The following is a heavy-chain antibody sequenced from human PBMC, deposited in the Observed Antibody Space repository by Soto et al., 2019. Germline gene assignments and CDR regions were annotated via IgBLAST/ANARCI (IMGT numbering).Heavy chain of an antibody. CDR3: AQVRGPTSSNWFGP. Sequence: QVQLVQSGAEVKKPGSSVKLSCKASGGPFSSYHISWVRHAPGQGLEWVGRIIPILGRANNAQHFQGRVTTSADTYPNSAYMELRSLTSAATVAYYCAQVRGPTSSNWFGPGGHGTLVTVSS. V-gene: IGHV1-69*02. CDR2: IIPILGRA. CDR1: GGPFSSYH. J-gene: IGHJ5*02. D-gene: IGHD5-12*01.